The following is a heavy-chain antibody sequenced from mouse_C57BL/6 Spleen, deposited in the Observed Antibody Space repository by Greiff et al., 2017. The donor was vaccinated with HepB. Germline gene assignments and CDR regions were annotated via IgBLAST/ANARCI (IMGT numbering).Heavy chain of an antibody. J-gene: IGHJ2*01. CDR2: IRLKSDNYAT. D-gene: IGHD2-2*01. Sequence: EVKVVESGGGLVQPGGSMKLSCVASGFTFSNYWMNWVRQSPEKGLEWVAQIRLKSDNYATHYAESVKGRFTISRDDSKSSVYLQMNNLRAEDTGIYYCTATVTVFDYWGQGTTLTVSS. CDR1: GFTFSNYW. CDR3: TATVTVFDY. V-gene: IGHV6-3*01.